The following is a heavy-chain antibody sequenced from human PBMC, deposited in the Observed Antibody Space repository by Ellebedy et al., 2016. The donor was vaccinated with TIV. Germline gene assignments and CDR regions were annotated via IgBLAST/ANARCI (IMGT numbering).Heavy chain of an antibody. J-gene: IGHJ3*02. CDR1: GFTFSTYA. V-gene: IGHV3-23*01. CDR3: AKRTAGFDI. D-gene: IGHD3-10*01. CDR2: VSGSGTIT. Sequence: GESLKISCVASGFTFSTYALSWVRQAPGKGLEWVAAVSGSGTITFYADSVKCRFTISRDNSKNTLYLQMNSLRAEDTALYYCAKRTAGFDIWGQGTMVTVSS.